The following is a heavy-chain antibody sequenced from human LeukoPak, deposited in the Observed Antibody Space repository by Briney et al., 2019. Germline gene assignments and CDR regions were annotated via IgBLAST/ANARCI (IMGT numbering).Heavy chain of an antibody. CDR3: ARGRVTLGP. D-gene: IGHD2-21*02. J-gene: IGHJ5*02. Sequence: PSETLSPTCAVYGGSFSGYYWSWIRQPPGKGLEWIGEINHSERTNYNTSLKSRVTTPQDTSNNQFSLKLSSVTAADSAVYYCARGRVTLGPWGQGTLVTVSS. V-gene: IGHV4-34*01. CDR2: INHSERT. CDR1: GGSFSGYY.